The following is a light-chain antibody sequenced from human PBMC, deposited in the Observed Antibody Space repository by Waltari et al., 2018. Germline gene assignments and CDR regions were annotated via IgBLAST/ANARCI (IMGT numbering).Light chain of an antibody. V-gene: IGKV1-39*01. CDR3: QQTYITPYT. CDR1: QSIAGH. CDR2: TAS. J-gene: IGKJ2*01. Sequence: DIQMTQTPSSLSPSVGDRVTITCRASQSIAGHLNWFQQQPGRAPKLLIHTASSLQSGVPSRFSSSGSGTHFTLIISSLQPEDFATYFCQQTYITPYTFGQGTKLEIK.